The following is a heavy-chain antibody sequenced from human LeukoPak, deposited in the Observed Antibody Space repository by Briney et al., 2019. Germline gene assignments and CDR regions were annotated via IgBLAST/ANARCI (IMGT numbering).Heavy chain of an antibody. V-gene: IGHV3-11*04. Sequence: PGGSLRLSCAASGFTFSDYYMSWIRQATGKGLEWVSYISSSGSTIYYADSVKGRFTISRDNAKNSLYLQMNSLRAEDTAVYYCASGYDFWSGYSPLDYWGQGTLVTVSS. J-gene: IGHJ4*02. CDR2: ISSSGSTI. D-gene: IGHD3-3*01. CDR3: ASGYDFWSGYSPLDY. CDR1: GFTFSDYY.